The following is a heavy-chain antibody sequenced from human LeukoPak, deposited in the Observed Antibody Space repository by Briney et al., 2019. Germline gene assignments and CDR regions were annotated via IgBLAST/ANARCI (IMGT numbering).Heavy chain of an antibody. CDR2: IYHHGAT. CDR3: ARGRGWNWFDP. D-gene: IGHD3-10*01. J-gene: IGHJ5*02. Sequence: SETLSLTCAVSPGSIITNDYSWNWIRQPPGKGLEWIGYIYHHGATNYNPSLRSRVTISLDGSKTQFSLRLNSVTAADTAVYYCARGRGWNWFDPWGQGTLVTVSS. CDR1: PGSIITNDYS. V-gene: IGHV4-30-2*01.